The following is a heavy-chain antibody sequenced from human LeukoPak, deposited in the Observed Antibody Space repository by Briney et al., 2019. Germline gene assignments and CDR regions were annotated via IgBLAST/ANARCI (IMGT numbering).Heavy chain of an antibody. V-gene: IGHV1-24*01. Sequence: GASVKVSCKVSGYTLTELSMHWVRQAPGKGLEWMGGFDPEDGETIYAQKFQGRVTMTEDTSTDTAYMELSSLRSEDTAVYYCATVVFGGLLPDRDWFDPWGQGTLVTVSS. J-gene: IGHJ5*02. D-gene: IGHD3-16*01. CDR2: FDPEDGET. CDR3: ATVVFGGLLPDRDWFDP. CDR1: GYTLTELS.